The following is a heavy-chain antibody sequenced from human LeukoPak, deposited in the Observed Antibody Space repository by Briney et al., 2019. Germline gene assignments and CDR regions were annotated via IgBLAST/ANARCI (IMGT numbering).Heavy chain of an antibody. D-gene: IGHD3-22*01. J-gene: IGHJ4*02. CDR2: INHSGST. V-gene: IGHV4-34*01. Sequence: SETLSLTCTVSGGSISSDYWSWIRQPPGKGLEWIGEINHSGSTNYNPSLKSRVTISVDTSKNQFSLKLSSVTAADTAVYYCARGRKAYYDSSGYVDYWGQGTLVTVSS. CDR1: GGSISSDY. CDR3: ARGRKAYYDSSGYVDY.